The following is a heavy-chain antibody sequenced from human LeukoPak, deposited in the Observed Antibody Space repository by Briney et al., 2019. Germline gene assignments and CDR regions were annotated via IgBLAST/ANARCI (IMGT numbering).Heavy chain of an antibody. Sequence: SETLSLTCTVSGGSISSSSYYWAWIRQPPGKGLEWIGNIYHSGNTYYNPSLKSRVTISVDASKNQFSLKVSFVSAADTAVYYCARTTFWSGRSPDYHHCYMDVWGKGTTVTVSS. CDR1: GGSISSSSYY. CDR2: IYHSGNT. J-gene: IGHJ6*03. V-gene: IGHV4-39*07. CDR3: ARTTFWSGRSPDYHHCYMDV. D-gene: IGHD3-3*01.